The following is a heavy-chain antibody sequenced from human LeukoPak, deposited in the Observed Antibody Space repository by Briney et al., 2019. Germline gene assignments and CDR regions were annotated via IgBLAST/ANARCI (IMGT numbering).Heavy chain of an antibody. Sequence: SETLSLTCTVSGGSISSYYWSWIRQSPGKGLECIGYIHYTGSTNYNPSLKSRVTISVETSKNQFSLKLKSVTAADTAVYYCARGGYYGSGNDFRFDPWGQGTLVTISS. CDR2: IHYTGST. D-gene: IGHD3-10*01. V-gene: IGHV4-59*01. CDR3: ARGGYYGSGNDFRFDP. CDR1: GGSISSYY. J-gene: IGHJ5*02.